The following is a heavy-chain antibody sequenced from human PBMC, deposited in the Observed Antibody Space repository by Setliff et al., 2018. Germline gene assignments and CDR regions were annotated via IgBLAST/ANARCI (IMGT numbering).Heavy chain of an antibody. CDR3: ARTINFLGSGTWGYMDV. Sequence: PSETLSLTCSVTGGSMTDFFWNWIRQPPGKGLEWIGYIYTKGSTNYSPSLRSRVSISVDTSKNQFSLRLTSVTAADTAVYFCARTINFLGSGTWGYMDVWGKGTTVTV. CDR2: IYTKGST. CDR1: GGSMTDFF. V-gene: IGHV4-4*08. D-gene: IGHD3-10*01. J-gene: IGHJ6*03.